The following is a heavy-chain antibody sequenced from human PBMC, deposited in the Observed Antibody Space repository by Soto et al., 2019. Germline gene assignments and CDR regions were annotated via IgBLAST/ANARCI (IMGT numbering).Heavy chain of an antibody. CDR3: ARDRGHCSGCSCYRGWFDP. J-gene: IGHJ5*02. CDR2: ISYDGSNK. D-gene: IGHD2-15*01. Sequence: GGSLRLSCAASGFTFSSYAMHWVRQAPGKGLEWVAVISYDGSNKYYADSVKGRFTISRDNSKNTLYLQMNSLRAEDTAVYYCARDRGHCSGCSCYRGWFDPWGQGTLVTVSS. V-gene: IGHV3-30-3*01. CDR1: GFTFSSYA.